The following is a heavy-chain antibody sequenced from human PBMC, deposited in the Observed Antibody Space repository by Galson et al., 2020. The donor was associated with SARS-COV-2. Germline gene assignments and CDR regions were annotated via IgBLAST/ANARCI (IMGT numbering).Heavy chain of an antibody. V-gene: IGHV3-7*01. CDR1: GFTFNNNW. D-gene: IGHD3-9*01. CDR2: IRQDGLEN. J-gene: IGHJ2*01. CDR3: ARLGTYYDILTGYRNWSVEL. Sequence: GGSLRLSCAASGFTFNNNWMSWVRQAPGKGLQWVANIRQDGLENYYVDSVKGRFTISRDNARNSLFLQMNSLTVEDTAVYFCARLGTYYDILTGYRNWSVELWGRGTLLTVSS.